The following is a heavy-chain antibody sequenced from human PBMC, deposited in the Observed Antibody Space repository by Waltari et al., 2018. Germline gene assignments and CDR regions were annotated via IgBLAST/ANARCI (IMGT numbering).Heavy chain of an antibody. CDR3: ARALWFGELPPYYYYYMDV. CDR1: GGTFSSYA. V-gene: IGHV1-69*01. D-gene: IGHD3-10*01. J-gene: IGHJ6*03. Sequence: QVQLVQSGAEVKKPGSSVKVSCKASGGTFSSYAISWVRQAPGQGVEWMGGIIPIFGTANYAQKFQGRVTITADESTSTAYMELSSLRSEDTAVYYCARALWFGELPPYYYYYMDVWGKGTTVTVSS. CDR2: IIPIFGTA.